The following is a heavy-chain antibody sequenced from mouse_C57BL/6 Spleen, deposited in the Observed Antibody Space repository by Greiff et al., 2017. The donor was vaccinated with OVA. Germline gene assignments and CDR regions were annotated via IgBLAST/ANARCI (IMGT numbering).Heavy chain of an antibody. CDR2: ISSGSSTN. V-gene: IGHV5-17*01. CDR1: GFTFSDYG. CDR3: ARAVVASYYFDY. Sequence: EVKLVESGGGLVKPGGSLKLSCAASGFTFSDYGMHWVRQAPEKGLEWVAYISSGSSTNYYADTVKGRFTLSRDNAKNTLFLQMTSLRSEDTAMYYCARAVVASYYFDYWGQGTTLTVSS. D-gene: IGHD1-1*01. J-gene: IGHJ2*01.